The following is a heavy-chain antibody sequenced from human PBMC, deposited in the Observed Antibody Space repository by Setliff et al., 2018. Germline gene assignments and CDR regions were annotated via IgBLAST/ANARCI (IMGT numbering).Heavy chain of an antibody. V-gene: IGHV4-38-2*02. Sequence: SETLSLTCAVSGYSISSGYYWGWIRQPPGKGLEWIGSIYHSGSTYYNSSLKSRVTMSIDTSKNQFSLKLNSVTAADMAVYYCAREQWLDPPGYYYMDVWAKGTTVTVSS. J-gene: IGHJ6*03. CDR3: AREQWLDPPGYYYMDV. CDR2: IYHSGST. D-gene: IGHD6-19*01. CDR1: GYSISSGYY.